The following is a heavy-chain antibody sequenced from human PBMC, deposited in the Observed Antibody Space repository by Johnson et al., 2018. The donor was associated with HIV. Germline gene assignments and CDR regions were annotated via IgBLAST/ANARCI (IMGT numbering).Heavy chain of an antibody. CDR3: AKDLGNWDSPRSAFDM. J-gene: IGHJ3*02. D-gene: IGHD1/OR15-1a*01. CDR2: ISSSGGST. CDR1: GFSFSYYY. Sequence: QVQLVESGGDLVKPGGSLRLSCAASGFSFSYYYMSWIRRAPGKGLEWVSYISSSGGSTYYADSVKGRFTISRDNAKNSLYLQLNSLRAEDTAVYYCAKDLGNWDSPRSAFDMWGQGTMVTVSS. V-gene: IGHV3-11*04.